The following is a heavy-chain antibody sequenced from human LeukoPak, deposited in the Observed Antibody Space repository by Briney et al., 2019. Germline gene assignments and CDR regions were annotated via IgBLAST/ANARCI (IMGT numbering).Heavy chain of an antibody. Sequence: SETLSLTCTVSSGSINTGSYFWGWVRQSPGKGLEWIGSIYYSGRTYYNPPLKSRVTISVDTSKNQFSLKLSSVTAADTAVYYCTRAASSGPLFTYHMDVWGKGTTVTVSS. CDR2: IYYSGRT. J-gene: IGHJ6*03. CDR1: SGSINTGSYF. CDR3: TRAASSGPLFTYHMDV. D-gene: IGHD3-22*01. V-gene: IGHV4-39*07.